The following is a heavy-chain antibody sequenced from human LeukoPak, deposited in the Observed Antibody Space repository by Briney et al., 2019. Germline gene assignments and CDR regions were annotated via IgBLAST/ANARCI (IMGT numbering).Heavy chain of an antibody. CDR3: VKDLDRQWLVYYFDY. CDR1: GITVTDNF. V-gene: IGHV3-64D*06. CDR2: ISSNGGST. Sequence: PGGSLRLSCAASGITVTDNFMTWVRQAPGKGLEYVSAISSNGGSTYYADSVKGRFTISRDNSKNTLYLQMSSLRAEDTAVYYCVKDLDRQWLVYYFDYWGQGTLVTVSS. J-gene: IGHJ4*02. D-gene: IGHD6-19*01.